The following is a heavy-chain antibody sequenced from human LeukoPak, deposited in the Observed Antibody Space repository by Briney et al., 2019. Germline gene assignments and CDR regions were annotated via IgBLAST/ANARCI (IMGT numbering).Heavy chain of an antibody. D-gene: IGHD3-22*01. J-gene: IGHJ4*02. Sequence: GGSLRLSCAASGFSFSDYGMNWVRQAPGKGLEWVSYISSSSTMYYADSVKGRFTISRDNAKNSLYLQMNSLRAEDTAVYYCARDQDYYDSSVTGDYWGQGTRVTVSS. CDR3: ARDQDYYDSSVTGDY. CDR2: ISSSSTM. V-gene: IGHV3-69-1*01. CDR1: GFSFSDYG.